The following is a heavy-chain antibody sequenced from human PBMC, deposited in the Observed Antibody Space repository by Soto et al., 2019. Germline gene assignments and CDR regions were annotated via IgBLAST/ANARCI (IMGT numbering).Heavy chain of an antibody. CDR1: GFTVSSNY. CDR2: IYSGGST. CDR3: ARVSAYSSSCSPDY. D-gene: IGHD6-13*01. V-gene: IGHV3-66*01. J-gene: IGHJ4*02. Sequence: PGGSLRLSCAASGFTVSSNYMTWVRQAPGKGLEWVSIIYSGGSTYYADSVKGRFTISRDSSKNTLYLQMNSLRAEDTAVYYCARVSAYSSSCSPDYWGQGTLVTVSS.